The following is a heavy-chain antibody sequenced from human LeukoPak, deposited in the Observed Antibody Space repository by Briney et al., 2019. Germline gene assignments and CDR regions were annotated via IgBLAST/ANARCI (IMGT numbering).Heavy chain of an antibody. CDR2: INHSGST. CDR3: AREVNSTTWRPLDY. D-gene: IGHD6-13*01. CDR1: GGSFSGYY. V-gene: IGHV4-34*01. Sequence: SETLSLTCAVYGGSFSGYYWSWIRQPPGKGLEWIGEINHSGSTNYNPSLKSRVTISVDTSKNRFSLKLSSVTAADTAVYYCAREVNSTTWRPLDYWGQGTLVTVSS. J-gene: IGHJ4*02.